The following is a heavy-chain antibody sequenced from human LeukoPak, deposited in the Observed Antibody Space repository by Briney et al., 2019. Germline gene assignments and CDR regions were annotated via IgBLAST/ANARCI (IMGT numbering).Heavy chain of an antibody. V-gene: IGHV3-15*01. CDR1: GFTFRSAG. J-gene: IGHJ4*02. Sequence: GGSLRLSCTASGFTFRSAGMSWVRQAPGKGLEWIAHIRGKADGGTPDYAAPVKGKFTISRDDSKSTLFLQMDSLQIEDTAVYYCTTARRASSSLDYWGQGTLVTVSS. CDR3: TTARRASSSLDY. D-gene: IGHD5-24*01. CDR2: IRGKADGGTP.